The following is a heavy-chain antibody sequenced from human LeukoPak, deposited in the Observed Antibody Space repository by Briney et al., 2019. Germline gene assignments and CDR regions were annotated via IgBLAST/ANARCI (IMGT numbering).Heavy chain of an antibody. CDR2: IWHDGSKT. CDR3: VRDVGNFDSGTSYFDY. D-gene: IGHD3-10*01. V-gene: IGHV3-33*01. Sequence: GTSLRLSCAASGFPFSTFGFHWVRRAPGKGPEWVALIWHDGSKTYYADSVKGQFTNSRDDSKSTLYLQMNSLRVEDTAVYYCVRDVGNFDSGTSYFDYWGQGTLVIVSS. CDR1: GFPFSTFG. J-gene: IGHJ4*02.